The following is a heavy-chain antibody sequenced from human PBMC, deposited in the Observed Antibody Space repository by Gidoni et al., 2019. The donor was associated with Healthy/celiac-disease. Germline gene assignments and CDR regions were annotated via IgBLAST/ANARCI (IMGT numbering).Heavy chain of an antibody. D-gene: IGHD3-3*01. Sequence: EVQLLESGGGLVQPGGSLRLSCAASGFTFSSYAMSWVRQAPGKGLDGVSAIRGSVGSTYYADSVKGRFTISRDNSKNTLYLQMNSLRAEDTAVYYCAKDRPRFLEWCFDYWGQGTLVTVSS. J-gene: IGHJ4*02. CDR1: GFTFSSYA. V-gene: IGHV3-23*01. CDR3: AKDRPRFLEWCFDY. CDR2: IRGSVGST.